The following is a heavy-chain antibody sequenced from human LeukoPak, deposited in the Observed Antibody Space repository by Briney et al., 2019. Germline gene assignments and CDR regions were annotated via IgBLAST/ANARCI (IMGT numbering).Heavy chain of an antibody. V-gene: IGHV4-39*01. J-gene: IGHJ4*02. D-gene: IGHD3-22*01. CDR2: VRYSGKT. Sequence: SETLSLTCTVSGGSISSTSSYWGWIRQPPGKGLEWIGSVRYSGKTYYNPSLKSRVTMSLDTSKNQFSLRLTSVTAADTAVYSCARPYYDSSGLAYYFDYWGQGTLVTVSS. CDR1: GGSISSTSSY. CDR3: ARPYYDSSGLAYYFDY.